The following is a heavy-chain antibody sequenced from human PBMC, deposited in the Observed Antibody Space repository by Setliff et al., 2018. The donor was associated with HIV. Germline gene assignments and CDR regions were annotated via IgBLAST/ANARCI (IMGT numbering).Heavy chain of an antibody. Sequence: PGGSLRLSCVASGITVSGIYMTWVRQAPGKGLEWVSVINGGTTTYYADSVKGRFTISRDNSKNTLYLQMNSLRVEDTAMYYCARVFGPFDYWGQGTMVTVSS. CDR2: INGGTTT. CDR1: GITVSGIY. V-gene: IGHV3-66*02. D-gene: IGHD3-10*02. J-gene: IGHJ4*03. CDR3: ARVFGPFDY.